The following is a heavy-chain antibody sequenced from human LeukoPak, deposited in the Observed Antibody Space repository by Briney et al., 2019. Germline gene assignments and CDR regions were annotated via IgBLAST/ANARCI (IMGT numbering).Heavy chain of an antibody. CDR1: GYTFTGYY. D-gene: IGHD6-19*01. V-gene: IGHV1-2*02. CDR2: INPNSGGT. CDR3: ARRGYSSGWYGGFDP. Sequence: ASVKVSCKASGYTFTGYYMHWVRQAPGQGREWMGWINPNSGGTNYAQKFQGRVTMTRDTSISTAYMELSRLRSDDTAVYYCARRGYSSGWYGGFDPWGQGTLVTVSS. J-gene: IGHJ5*02.